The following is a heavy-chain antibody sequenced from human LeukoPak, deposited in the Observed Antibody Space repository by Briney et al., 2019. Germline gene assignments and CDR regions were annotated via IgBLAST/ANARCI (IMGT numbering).Heavy chain of an antibody. CDR3: AIIPTYSGSYYPRGGY. CDR1: GFTFDDYG. CDR2: ISGGGGST. Sequence: GGSLRLSCAASGFTFDDYGMSWVRQAPGKGLEWVSAISGGGGSTYYADSVKGRFTISRDNSKNTLYLQMNSLRAEDTAVYYCAIIPTYSGSYYPRGGYWGQGTLVTVSS. J-gene: IGHJ4*02. D-gene: IGHD1-26*01. V-gene: IGHV3-23*01.